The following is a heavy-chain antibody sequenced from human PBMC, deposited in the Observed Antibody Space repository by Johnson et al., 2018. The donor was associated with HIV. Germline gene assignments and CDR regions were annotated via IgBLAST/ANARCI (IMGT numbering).Heavy chain of an antibody. CDR1: GFTLSDSA. Sequence: VQLVESGGGVVQPGRSLRLSCAASGFTLSDSALHWVRQAPGKGLEWVAVISYDGSNILYADSVKGRFTISRDNSKNTLYLQMNSLRAEDTAVYYCARARLLWFRELWPHDAFDIWGRGTMVTVSS. D-gene: IGHD3-10*01. CDR2: ISYDGSNI. CDR3: ARARLLWFRELWPHDAFDI. V-gene: IGHV3-30-3*01. J-gene: IGHJ3*02.